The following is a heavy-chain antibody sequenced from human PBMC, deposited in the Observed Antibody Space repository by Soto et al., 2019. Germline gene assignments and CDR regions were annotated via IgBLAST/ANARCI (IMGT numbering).Heavy chain of an antibody. CDR3: ARDRGVAPPVAGNTHYYYYMDV. J-gene: IGHJ6*03. CDR2: ISAYNGNT. Sequence: QDQLVQSGVEVKKPGASVKVSCKASGYSFTNYGITWVRQAPGLGFEWMGWISAYNGNTSHAQKFQGRVTMTTDASTSTGSLELWRLRSDDTAVYYCARDRGVAPPVAGNTHYYYYMDVWGKGTTVTVSS. D-gene: IGHD6-19*01. CDR1: GYSFTNYG. V-gene: IGHV1-18*01.